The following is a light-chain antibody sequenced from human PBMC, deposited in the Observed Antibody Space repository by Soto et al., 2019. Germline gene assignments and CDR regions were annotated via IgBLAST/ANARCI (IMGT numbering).Light chain of an antibody. CDR1: QSVSSN. J-gene: IGKJ5*01. Sequence: EIVMTQSPATLSVSPGERATLSCRASQSVSSNLAWYQQKPGQAPRLLIYGASTRATGIPARFSGSGSGTEFTLTISSLQSEDVAVYYCQQYNNWPSPTFGQGTRLEIK. CDR2: GAS. CDR3: QQYNNWPSPT. V-gene: IGKV3-15*01.